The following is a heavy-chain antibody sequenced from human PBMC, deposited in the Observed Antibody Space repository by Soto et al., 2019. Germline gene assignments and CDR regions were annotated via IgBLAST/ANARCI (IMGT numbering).Heavy chain of an antibody. CDR3: AKVERYYYDSSGNYSWPLF. CDR1: GFTLSSYA. CDR2: ISGSGGTT. J-gene: IGHJ4*02. Sequence: EVQLLESGGGLVQPGGYLSLSCAASGFTLSSYAMSSVRQAPGKGLEWVSAISGSGGTTYYADSVKGRFTISRDTSKNTLYLQMNSLRAEDTAVYYCAKVERYYYDSSGNYSWPLFWGQGTLVTVSS. D-gene: IGHD3-22*01. V-gene: IGHV3-23*01.